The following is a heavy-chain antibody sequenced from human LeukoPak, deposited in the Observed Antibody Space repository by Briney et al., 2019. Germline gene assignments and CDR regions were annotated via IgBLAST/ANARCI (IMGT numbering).Heavy chain of an antibody. Sequence: PSETLSLTCTVSGGSISSYYWSWIRQPPGKGLEWIGYIYYSGSTNYNPSLKSRVTISVDTSKNQFSLKLSSVTAADTAVYYCAREAFWSGLNWFDPWGQGTLVTVSS. D-gene: IGHD3-3*01. V-gene: IGHV4-59*12. CDR2: IYYSGST. J-gene: IGHJ5*02. CDR3: AREAFWSGLNWFDP. CDR1: GGSISSYY.